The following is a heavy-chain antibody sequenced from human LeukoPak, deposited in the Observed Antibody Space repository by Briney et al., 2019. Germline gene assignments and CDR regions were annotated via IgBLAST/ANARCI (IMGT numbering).Heavy chain of an antibody. D-gene: IGHD1-26*01. CDR2: MNSNSGNT. CDR3: IGDIVGAKGGIGVGY. J-gene: IGHJ4*02. Sequence: ASVKVSCKGYGYTFINHDIDWVRQAAGQGLEWMGWMNSNSGNTGYAQKFQGRVTFTRDTSISTAYMELYSLRSEDTAVYYCIGDIVGAKGGIGVGYWGQGTLVTVSS. V-gene: IGHV1-8*03. CDR1: GYTFINHD.